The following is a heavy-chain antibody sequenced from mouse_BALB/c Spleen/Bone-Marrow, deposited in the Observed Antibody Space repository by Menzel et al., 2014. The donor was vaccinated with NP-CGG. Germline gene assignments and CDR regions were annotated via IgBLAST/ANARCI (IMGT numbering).Heavy chain of an antibody. J-gene: IGHJ2*01. V-gene: IGHV4-1*02. CDR1: GFDFSRYW. CDR2: INPDSSTI. Sequence: EVKLMESGGGLVQPGGSLKLSCAASGFDFSRYWMSGVRQAPGKGLEWIGEINPDSSTINYTPSLKDRFIISRDNAKNTLYLQMSKARSEDTPLYYCARLYYYGLQDYWGQGTPLTVSS. CDR3: ARLYYYGLQDY. D-gene: IGHD1-1*01.